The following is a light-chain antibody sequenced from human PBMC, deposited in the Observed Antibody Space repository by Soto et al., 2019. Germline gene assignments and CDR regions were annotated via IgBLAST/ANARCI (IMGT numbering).Light chain of an antibody. Sequence: QSVLTQPPSVSGSPGQSITISCTGTNSDVGGYNFVSWYQQQPGKAPKLIIYEVRNRPSGVSDRFSGSKYGNTASLTISGLQAEYEAHYYCGSQTSSSPSVFGTGTKANVL. CDR3: GSQTSSSPSV. CDR2: EVR. V-gene: IGLV2-14*01. J-gene: IGLJ1*01. CDR1: NSDVGGYNF.